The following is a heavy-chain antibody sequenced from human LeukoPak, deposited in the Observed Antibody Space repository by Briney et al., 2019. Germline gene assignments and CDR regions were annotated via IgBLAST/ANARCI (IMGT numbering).Heavy chain of an antibody. V-gene: IGHV6-1*01. CDR2: TYYRSKWYN. CDR1: GDSVSSNSAA. Sequence: SQTLSLTCAISGDSVSSNSAAWNWIRQSPSRGLEWLGRTYYRSKWYNDYAVSVKSRITINPDTSKNQFSLQPNSVTPEDTAVYYCARELLWFGELFLSYYGMDVWGQGTTVTVSS. D-gene: IGHD3-10*01. CDR3: ARELLWFGELFLSYYGMDV. J-gene: IGHJ6*02.